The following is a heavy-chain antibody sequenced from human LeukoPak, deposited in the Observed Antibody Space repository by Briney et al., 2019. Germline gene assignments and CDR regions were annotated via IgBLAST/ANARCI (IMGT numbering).Heavy chain of an antibody. V-gene: IGHV4-39*07. J-gene: IGHJ4*02. CDR3: ARGFGSLRGYFDY. Sequence: SETLSLTCTVSGGSISSGGYYWSWIRQPPGKGLEWIGEINHSGSTNYNPSLKSRVTISVDTSKNQFSLKLSSVTAADTAVYYCARGFGSLRGYFDYWGQGTPVTVSS. CDR2: INHSGST. D-gene: IGHD1-26*01. CDR1: GGSISSGGYY.